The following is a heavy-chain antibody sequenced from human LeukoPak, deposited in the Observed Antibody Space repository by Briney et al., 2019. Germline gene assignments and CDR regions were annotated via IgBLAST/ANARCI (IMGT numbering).Heavy chain of an antibody. CDR2: ISSSSSNI. CDR3: AREGEESITMVRGVPSDIDEGFDY. V-gene: IGHV3-21*04. J-gene: IGHJ4*02. Sequence: GGSLRLSCAASGFTFSSYSMNWVRQAPGKGLEWVSSISSSSSNIYYADSVKGRFTISRDNAKNSLYLQMNSLRAEDTAVYYCAREGEESITMVRGVPSDIDEGFDYWGQGTLVTVSS. D-gene: IGHD3-10*01. CDR1: GFTFSSYS.